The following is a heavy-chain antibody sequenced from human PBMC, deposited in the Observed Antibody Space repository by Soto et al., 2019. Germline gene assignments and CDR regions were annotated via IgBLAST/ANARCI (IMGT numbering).Heavy chain of an antibody. CDR2: IDPSDSYT. CDR1: GYSFTSYW. Sequence: GESLKISCKGSGYSFTSYWISWVRQMPGKGLEWMGRIDPSDSYTNYSPSFQGHVTISADKSISTAYLQWSSLKASDTAMYYCARTAAAGKYYYVMDVWGQGTTVTVSS. J-gene: IGHJ6*02. D-gene: IGHD6-13*01. CDR3: ARTAAAGKYYYVMDV. V-gene: IGHV5-10-1*01.